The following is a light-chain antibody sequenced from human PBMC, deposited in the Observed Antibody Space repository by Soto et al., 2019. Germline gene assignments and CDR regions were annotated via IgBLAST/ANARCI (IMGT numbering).Light chain of an antibody. Sequence: QSALTQPASVSGSPGQSITISCTGTSSDVGGYNYVSWYQQHPGKAPKLMIYDVSHRPSGVSNRFSGSKSGNTASLTISGLQAEDEADDYCSSYTGGGPRYVFGTGTKVTVL. J-gene: IGLJ1*01. V-gene: IGLV2-14*01. CDR3: SSYTGGGPRYV. CDR1: SSDVGGYNY. CDR2: DVS.